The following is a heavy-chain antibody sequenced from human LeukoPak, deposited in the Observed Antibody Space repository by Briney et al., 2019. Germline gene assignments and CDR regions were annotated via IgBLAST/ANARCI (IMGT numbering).Heavy chain of an antibody. V-gene: IGHV3-7*01. D-gene: IGHD3-16*01. CDR2: IKQDGSEK. CDR1: GFTFSSYW. CDR3: ARGGGKRPLDV. J-gene: IGHJ6*02. Sequence: PGGSLRLSCAASGFTFSSYWMSWVRQAPGKGLDWVANIKQDGSEKYYVDSVKGRFTISRDNAKNSLYLQMNSLRAEDTAVYYCARGGGKRPLDVWGQGTTVTVSS.